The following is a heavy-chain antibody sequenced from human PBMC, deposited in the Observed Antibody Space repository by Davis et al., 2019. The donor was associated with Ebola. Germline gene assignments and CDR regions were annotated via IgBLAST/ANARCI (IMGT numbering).Heavy chain of an antibody. CDR2: IKTDGTEG. V-gene: IGHV3-7*01. CDR1: GFTFSRYW. CDR3: ARDDRRLSYYYYGMDV. D-gene: IGHD6-25*01. J-gene: IGHJ6*02. Sequence: GGSLRLSCAASGFTFSRYWMSWVRQAPGKGLEWVANIKTDGTEGYYADSVKGRFTISRDNAKNSLYLQMNSLRAEDTAVYYCARDDRRLSYYYYGMDVWGQGTTVTVSS.